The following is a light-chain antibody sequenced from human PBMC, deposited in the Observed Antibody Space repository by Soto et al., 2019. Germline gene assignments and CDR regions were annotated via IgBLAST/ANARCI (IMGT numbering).Light chain of an antibody. CDR2: RAS. J-gene: IGKJ1*01. CDR1: QSIDRW. V-gene: IGKV1-5*03. Sequence: DIQMTQSPSTLSASVGDRFSIACRASQSIDRWLAWYQQKPGKAPELLIYRASNLASGVPSRFSGSGSGTEFTLAISSLQPDDFATYYCQQYNTYSTFGQGTKVDIK. CDR3: QQYNTYST.